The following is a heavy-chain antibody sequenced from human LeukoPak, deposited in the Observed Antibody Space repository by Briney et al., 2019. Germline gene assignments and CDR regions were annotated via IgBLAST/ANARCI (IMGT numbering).Heavy chain of an antibody. J-gene: IGHJ6*03. CDR3: ARVSWFPGTSYYYMDV. CDR1: GGSISSYY. D-gene: IGHD1-1*01. V-gene: IGHV4-4*07. Sequence: SETLSLTCTVSGGSISSYYWSWIRQPAGKGLEWIGRIYTSGSTNYNPSLKSRVTMSVDTSKNQFSLKLTSVTAADTAVYYCARVSWFPGTSYYYMDVWGKGTTVTVSS. CDR2: IYTSGST.